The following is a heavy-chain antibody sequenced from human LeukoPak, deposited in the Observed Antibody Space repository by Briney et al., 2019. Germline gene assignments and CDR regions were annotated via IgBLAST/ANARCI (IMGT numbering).Heavy chain of an antibody. V-gene: IGHV1-46*01. CDR1: GYTFTSYY. D-gene: IGHD5-18*01. CDR2: INPSGGST. CDR3: ATRAWIQLWFI. J-gene: IGHJ3*02. Sequence: ASVKVSCKASGYTFTSYYMHWVRQAPGQGLEWMGIINPSGGSTSYAQKFQGRVTMTRDMSTSTVYMELSSLRSEDTAVYYCATRAWIQLWFIWGQGTMVTVSS.